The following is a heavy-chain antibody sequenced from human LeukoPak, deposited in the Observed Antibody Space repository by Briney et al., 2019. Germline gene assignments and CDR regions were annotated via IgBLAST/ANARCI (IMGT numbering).Heavy chain of an antibody. Sequence: GASLKVSCKASGDTFTGYYMHWVRQAPGQGLEWKGWINPNSGGTNYAQKFQGRVTMTRDTSISTAYMELGRLRSDDTAVYYCAKSDDAFDIWGQGTMVTVSS. CDR3: AKSDDAFDI. J-gene: IGHJ3*02. CDR1: GDTFTGYY. V-gene: IGHV1-2*02. CDR2: INPNSGGT.